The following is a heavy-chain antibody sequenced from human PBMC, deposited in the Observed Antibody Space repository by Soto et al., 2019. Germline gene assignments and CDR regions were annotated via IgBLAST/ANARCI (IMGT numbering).Heavy chain of an antibody. CDR1: GGSISSGGYS. Sequence: QLQLQESGSGLVKPSQTLSLTCAVSGGSISSGGYSWSWIRQPPGKGLEWIGYIYHSGSTYYNPSHKSRVTLSVDRSKYQFSRKLSSVTAADTAVYYWAAGGGLPRYYWGQGTLVTVSS. D-gene: IGHD5-12*01. CDR2: IYHSGST. J-gene: IGHJ4*02. V-gene: IGHV4-30-2*01. CDR3: AAGGGLPRYY.